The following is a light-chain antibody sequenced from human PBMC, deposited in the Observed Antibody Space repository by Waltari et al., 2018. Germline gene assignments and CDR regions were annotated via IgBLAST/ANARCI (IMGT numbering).Light chain of an antibody. CDR2: DAS. CDR1: HSVSSN. V-gene: IGKV3-15*01. CDR3: QQYNDWPLT. Sequence: EIVLTQSPSILSLSPGERAVLSCRASHSVSSNYLAWYQQKPGQAPRLLIYDASTRATGVPPRFSGSGSGTEFTLTISSLQSEDFAVYSCQQYNDWPLTFGGGTKVEIK. J-gene: IGKJ4*01.